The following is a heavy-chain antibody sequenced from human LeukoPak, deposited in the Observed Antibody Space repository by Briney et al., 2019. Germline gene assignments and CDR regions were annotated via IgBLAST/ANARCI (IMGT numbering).Heavy chain of an antibody. CDR1: GFTFSNAW. CDR2: IKTKTDGGTA. J-gene: IGHJ4*02. D-gene: IGHD3-3*01. Sequence: GGSLRLSCAASGFTFSNAWMIWVRQAPGKGLEWVGRIKTKTDGGTANYAAPVKGRFSISRDDSKNTLYLQMNSLKTEDTALYYCTTTVERLLDNWGQGTLVTVSS. CDR3: TTTVERLLDN. V-gene: IGHV3-15*01.